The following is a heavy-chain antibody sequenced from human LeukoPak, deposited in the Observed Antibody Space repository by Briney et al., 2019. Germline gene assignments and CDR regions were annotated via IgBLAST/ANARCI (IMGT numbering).Heavy chain of an antibody. Sequence: SETLSLTCTVSGGSISSGGYYWSWIRQPPGKGLEWIGYIYHSGSTYYNPSLKSRVTISVDRSKNQFSLKLSSVTAADTAVYYCARDEEWEPYFDYWGQGTLVTVSS. D-gene: IGHD1-26*01. V-gene: IGHV4-30-2*01. CDR2: IYHSGST. CDR3: ARDEEWEPYFDY. CDR1: GGSISSGGYY. J-gene: IGHJ4*02.